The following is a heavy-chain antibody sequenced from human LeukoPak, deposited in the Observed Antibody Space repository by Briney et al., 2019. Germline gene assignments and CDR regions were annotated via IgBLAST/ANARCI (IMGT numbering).Heavy chain of an antibody. CDR1: GHTFTGYY. J-gene: IGHJ3*02. Sequence: ASVKVSCKASGHTFTGYYMHWVRQAPGQGLEWIGWINPNSGGTNYAQKFQGWVTMTRDTSISTAYMELSRLRSDDTAVYYCARAYDILTGYYNAFDIWGQGTMVTVSS. CDR3: ARAYDILTGYYNAFDI. V-gene: IGHV1-2*04. CDR2: INPNSGGT. D-gene: IGHD3-9*01.